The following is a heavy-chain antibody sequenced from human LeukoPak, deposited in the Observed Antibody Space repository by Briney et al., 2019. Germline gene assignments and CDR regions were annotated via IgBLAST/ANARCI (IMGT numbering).Heavy chain of an antibody. CDR3: ARHGIAARGGSYYMDV. CDR2: IYYSGST. V-gene: IGHV4-59*04. J-gene: IGHJ6*03. CDR1: GGSISSYY. D-gene: IGHD6-6*01. Sequence: SETLSLTCTVSGGSISSYYWSWIRQPPGKGLEWIGYIYYSGSTYYNPSLKSRVTMSVDTSKNQFSLKLSSVTAADTAVYYCARHGIAARGGSYYMDVWGKGTTVTVSS.